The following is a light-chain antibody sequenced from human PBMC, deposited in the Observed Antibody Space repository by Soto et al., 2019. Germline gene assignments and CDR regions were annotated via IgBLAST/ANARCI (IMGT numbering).Light chain of an antibody. CDR2: DAS. CDR3: QQRDTWPPFT. V-gene: IGKV3-11*01. Sequence: AWNQHKFGESPRLLISDASNRATGVPVRFSGSGSGTDFTLTIISLEPDDFAVYYCQQRDTWPPFTFGPGTKVEIK. J-gene: IGKJ3*01.